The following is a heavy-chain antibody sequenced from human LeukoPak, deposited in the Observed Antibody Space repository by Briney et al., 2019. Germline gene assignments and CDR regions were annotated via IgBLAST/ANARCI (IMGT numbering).Heavy chain of an antibody. V-gene: IGHV1-69*13. CDR3: ARTGEEVVPATVPKGGYYYMDV. CDR2: IIPIFATP. CDR1: GGTFNTSA. J-gene: IGHJ6*03. D-gene: IGHD2-15*01. Sequence: GASVKVSCKASGGTFNTSAISWVRQAPGQGLEWMGGIIPIFATPDYAQKFQGRVTITADESTSTAYMELSSLKAEDTAVYYCARTGEEVVPATVPKGGYYYMDVWGKGTTVTISS.